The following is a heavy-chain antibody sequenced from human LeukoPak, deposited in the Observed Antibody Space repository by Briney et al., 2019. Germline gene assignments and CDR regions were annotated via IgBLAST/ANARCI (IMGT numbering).Heavy chain of an antibody. J-gene: IGHJ4*02. CDR3: AKDMNSYGSGSSYNPWGPFDS. CDR2: ISWYSGNI. Sequence: PGGSLRLSCVASGFTFDDHAMHWVRQAPGKGLEWVSSISWYSGNIGYADSVKGRFTISRDNAENSLYLQMNCLTPEDTAFYFCAKDMNSYGSGSSYNPWGPFDSWGQGTLVTVSS. D-gene: IGHD3-10*01. V-gene: IGHV3-9*01. CDR1: GFTFDDHA.